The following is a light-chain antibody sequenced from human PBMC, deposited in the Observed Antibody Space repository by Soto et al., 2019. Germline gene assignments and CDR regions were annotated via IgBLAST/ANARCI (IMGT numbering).Light chain of an antibody. J-gene: IGLJ3*02. Sequence: QSVLTQPPSVSGAPGQRVTISCTGSSSNIGAGYDVHWYQQLPGRAPKLLIYCNSNRPSGVPDRFSGSKSGTSAALAITALQAEDEADYYCQSYDSSLSGWVFGGGTKLTVL. CDR2: CNS. CDR3: QSYDSSLSGWV. CDR1: SSNIGAGYD. V-gene: IGLV1-40*01.